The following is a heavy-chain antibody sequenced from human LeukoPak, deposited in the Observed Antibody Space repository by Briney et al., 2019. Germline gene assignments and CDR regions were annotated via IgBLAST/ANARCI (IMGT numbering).Heavy chain of an antibody. CDR2: IKQDGSEK. V-gene: IGHV3-7*01. CDR3: AREEYTAMFDY. Sequence: GGSLRLSCAASGFTFSSYWMSWVRQAPGQGLEWVAHIKQDGSEKYYVESVKGRFTISRDNAKNSLYLQMNSLRAEDTAVYYCAREEYTAMFDYWGQGTLVTVSS. J-gene: IGHJ4*02. D-gene: IGHD5-18*01. CDR1: GFTFSSYW.